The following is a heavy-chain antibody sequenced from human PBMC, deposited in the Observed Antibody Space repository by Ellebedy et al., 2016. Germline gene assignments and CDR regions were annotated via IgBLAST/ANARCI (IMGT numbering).Heavy chain of an antibody. CDR2: ISSSSSYI. J-gene: IGHJ3*02. Sequence: GGSLRLSXAASGFTFSSYSMNRVRQVPGKRLEWVSSISSSSSYIYYADSVKGLFTISRDNAKNTLYLQMNSLRADDTAVYYCARNGAQGAFDIWGQGTMVTVSS. V-gene: IGHV3-21*01. CDR3: ARNGAQGAFDI. CDR1: GFTFSSYS. D-gene: IGHD1-26*01.